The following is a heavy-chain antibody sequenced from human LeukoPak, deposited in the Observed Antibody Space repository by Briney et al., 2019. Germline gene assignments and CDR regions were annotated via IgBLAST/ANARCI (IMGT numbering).Heavy chain of an antibody. CDR1: GGSISSGGYY. J-gene: IGHJ4*02. V-gene: IGHV4-31*03. Sequence: PSETLSLTCTVSGGSISSGGYYWSWIRQHPGKGLDWIGYIYYSGNTYYTPSLKSRVTMSVDTSKNQFSLNLSSVTAADTAVYYCARRLPSIAALDYWGQGILVTVSS. CDR2: IYYSGNT. CDR3: ARRLPSIAALDY. D-gene: IGHD2-15*01.